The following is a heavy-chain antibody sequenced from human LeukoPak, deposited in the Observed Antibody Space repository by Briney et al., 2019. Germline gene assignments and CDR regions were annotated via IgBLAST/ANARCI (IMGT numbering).Heavy chain of an antibody. CDR3: ARDGYEDYGGKDYYGMDV. V-gene: IGHV4-59*01. D-gene: IGHD4-23*01. CDR1: GGSISSYY. Sequence: SETLSLTCTVSGGSISSYYWSWIRQPPGKGLEWIGYIYYSGSTNYNPSLKSRVTISVDTSKNQFSLKLSSVTAADTAVYYCARDGYEDYGGKDYYGMDVWGQGTTVTVSS. J-gene: IGHJ6*02. CDR2: IYYSGST.